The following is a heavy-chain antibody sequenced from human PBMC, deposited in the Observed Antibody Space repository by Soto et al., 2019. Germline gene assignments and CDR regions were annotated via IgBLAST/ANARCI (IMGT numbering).Heavy chain of an antibody. CDR3: TRDSNWFLAPDY. D-gene: IGHD1-1*01. J-gene: IGHJ4*02. V-gene: IGHV3-49*03. CDR2: IRSKAYGGTT. Sequence: GGSLRLSCTASGFTFGDDAMIWFRQAPGKGLEWVGFIRSKAYGGTTEYAASVKGRFTISRDDSKSIAYLQMNSLKTEDTAVYYCTRDSNWFLAPDYWGQGTLVTVS. CDR1: GFTFGDDA.